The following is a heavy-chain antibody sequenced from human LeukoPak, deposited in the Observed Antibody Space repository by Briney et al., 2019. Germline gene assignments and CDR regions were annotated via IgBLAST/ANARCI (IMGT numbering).Heavy chain of an antibody. CDR1: GDSVSSNSAA. J-gene: IGHJ4*02. CDR3: ARLVGGYPDS. D-gene: IGHD2-2*01. V-gene: IGHV6-1*01. Sequence: SQTLSLTCAISGDSVSSNSAAWNWIRQPPSRGLEWLGRTYYRSKWYYDYAVSVKSRITIYPDTSKNQFSLHLNSVTPDDTAVYYCARLVGGYPDSWGQGTLVTVSS. CDR2: TYYRSKWYY.